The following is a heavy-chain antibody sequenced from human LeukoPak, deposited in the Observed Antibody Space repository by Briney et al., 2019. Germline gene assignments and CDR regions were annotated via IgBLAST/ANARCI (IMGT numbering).Heavy chain of an antibody. V-gene: IGHV4-39*01. CDR3: ARLSATSIRFDP. CDR1: GGSISNSNYY. Sequence: SETLSLTCTVSGGSISNSNYYWGWIRQLPGKGLEWIGSMYYGANTYHNPSLKSRVTISVDTSKNQFSLKLNSVTAADTAVYYCARLSATSIRFDPWGQGTLVTVSS. D-gene: IGHD1-26*01. J-gene: IGHJ5*02. CDR2: MYYGANT.